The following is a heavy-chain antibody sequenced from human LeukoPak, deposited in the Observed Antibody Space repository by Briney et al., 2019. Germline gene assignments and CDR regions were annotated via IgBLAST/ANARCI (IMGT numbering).Heavy chain of an antibody. Sequence: PGGSLRLSCAASGFTFHDYAMHWVRQAPGKGLEWVSGISWNSGSIGYADSVKGRFTISRDNAKNSLYLQMNSLRAEDMALYYCAKGGTVTPYYMDVWGKGTTVTVSS. D-gene: IGHD4-17*01. CDR3: AKGGTVTPYYMDV. CDR1: GFTFHDYA. V-gene: IGHV3-9*03. CDR2: ISWNSGSI. J-gene: IGHJ6*03.